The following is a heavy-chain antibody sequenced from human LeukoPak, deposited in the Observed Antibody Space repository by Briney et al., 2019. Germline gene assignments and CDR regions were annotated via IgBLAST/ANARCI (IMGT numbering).Heavy chain of an antibody. CDR1: GFTFSSYG. CDR3: AKGSDSSSYYDDY. Sequence: GGSLRLSCAASGFTFSSYGMHWVRQAPGKGLEWVAVIWYDGSNEYYADSVKGRFTISRDNSKNTLYLQMNSLRAEDTAVYYCAKGSDSSSYYDDYWGQGTLVTVSS. J-gene: IGHJ4*02. CDR2: IWYDGSNE. V-gene: IGHV3-33*06. D-gene: IGHD3-22*01.